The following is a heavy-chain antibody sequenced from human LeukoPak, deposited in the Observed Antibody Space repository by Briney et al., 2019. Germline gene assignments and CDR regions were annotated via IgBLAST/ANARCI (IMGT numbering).Heavy chain of an antibody. D-gene: IGHD3-10*01. CDR2: ISGSGGST. CDR3: ARDALATGGYGGAKNWFDP. J-gene: IGHJ5*02. Sequence: GGSLRLSCAASGFTSSSSAMSWVRQAPGKGLEWVSAISGSGGSTYYADSVKGRFTISRDNSKNTLYLQMNSLRAEDTAVYYCARDALATGGYGGAKNWFDPWGQGTLVTVSS. CDR1: GFTSSSSA. V-gene: IGHV3-23*01.